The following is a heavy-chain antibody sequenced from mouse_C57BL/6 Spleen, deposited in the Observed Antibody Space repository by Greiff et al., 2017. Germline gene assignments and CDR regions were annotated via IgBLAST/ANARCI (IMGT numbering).Heavy chain of an antibody. CDR1: GFSITSGYY. CDR3: ARGDDGYYAFAY. CDR2: ISYDGSN. D-gene: IGHD2-3*01. Sequence: DVKLVESGPGLVKPSQSLSLTCSVTGFSITSGYYWNWIRQFPGNKLEWMGYISYDGSNNYNPSLKNRIAITRNTSKNQFFLKLNSVTTEDTATYDCARGDDGYYAFAYWGQGTLVTVSA. J-gene: IGHJ3*01. V-gene: IGHV3-6*01.